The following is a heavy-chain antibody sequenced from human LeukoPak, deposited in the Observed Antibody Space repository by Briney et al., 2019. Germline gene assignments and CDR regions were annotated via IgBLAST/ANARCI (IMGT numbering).Heavy chain of an antibody. CDR3: ARATQYSGNFRGPEYFQQ. CDR2: IYHSGST. D-gene: IGHD1-26*01. V-gene: IGHV4-38-2*02. CDR1: GYSISSGYY. Sequence: SETLSLTCTVSGYSISSGYYWGWIRQPPGKGPEWIGSIYHSGSTYYNPSLKSRVTISVDTSKNQFSLKLSSVTAADTAVYYCARATQYSGNFRGPEYFQQWGQGTLVTVSS. J-gene: IGHJ1*01.